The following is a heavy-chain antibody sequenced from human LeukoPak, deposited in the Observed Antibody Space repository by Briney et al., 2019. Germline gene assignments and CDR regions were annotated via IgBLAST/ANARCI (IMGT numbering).Heavy chain of an antibody. CDR1: GFTFSTYS. CDR2: ISSGSSTI. J-gene: IGHJ4*02. V-gene: IGHV3-48*02. CDR3: ASRRESFDY. Sequence: GGSLRLSCAASGFTFSTYSMNWVRQAPGKGLEWVSYISSGSSTIYYADSMKGRFTISRDNAKNSLYLQMNGLRDEDTAVYYCASRRESFDYWGQGTLVTVSS.